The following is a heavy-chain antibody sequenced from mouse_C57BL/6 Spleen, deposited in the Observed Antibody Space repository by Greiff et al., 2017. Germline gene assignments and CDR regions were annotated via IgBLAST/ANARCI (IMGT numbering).Heavy chain of an antibody. CDR1: GYTFTSSG. D-gene: IGHD2-1*01. Sequence: QVQLQQSGAELARPGASVKLSCTASGYTFTSSGISWVKQRTGQGLEWIGEISPRSGNTYYNEKFQGKATLTADKSSSTAYMELRSLTSEDSAVYCCAREGNYGNYEGGFDYWGQGTTLTVSS. CDR2: ISPRSGNT. J-gene: IGHJ2*01. CDR3: AREGNYGNYEGGFDY. V-gene: IGHV1-81*01.